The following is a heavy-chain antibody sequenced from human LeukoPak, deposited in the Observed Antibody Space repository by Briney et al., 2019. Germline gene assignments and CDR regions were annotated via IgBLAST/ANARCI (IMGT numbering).Heavy chain of an antibody. CDR1: GGSISSGGYY. J-gene: IGHJ3*02. D-gene: IGHD2/OR15-2a*01. CDR3: GGRIRVYAFDI. V-gene: IGHV4-31*01. Sequence: SETLSLTCTVSGGSISSGGYYWSCIRQHPGKGLDWIGYIYYSGSTYYNPTLKSPVTISVDTSKNPFSLKLSSVTAADTAVYYCGGRIRVYAFDIWGQGTMVTVSS. CDR2: IYYSGST.